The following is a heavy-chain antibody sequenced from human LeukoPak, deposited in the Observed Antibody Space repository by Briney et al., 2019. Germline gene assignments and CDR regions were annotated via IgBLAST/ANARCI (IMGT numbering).Heavy chain of an antibody. CDR1: GGSISSGDYY. CDR2: IYYSGST. D-gene: IGHD2-15*01. J-gene: IGHJ3*02. Sequence: PSQTLSLTCTVSGGSISSGDYYWSWIRQPPGKGLEWIGYIYYSGSTYYNPSLKSRVTISVATSKNQFSLKLSSVTAADTAVYYCARSPNRYCSGGSCYYDAFDIWGQGTMVTVSS. CDR3: ARSPNRYCSGGSCYYDAFDI. V-gene: IGHV4-30-4*08.